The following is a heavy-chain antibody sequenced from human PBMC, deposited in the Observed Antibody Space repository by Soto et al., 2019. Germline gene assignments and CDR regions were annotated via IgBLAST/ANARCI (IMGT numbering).Heavy chain of an antibody. CDR2: ISGSGNRT. J-gene: IGHJ6*02. Sequence: GGSLRLSCAASGFTLSSYAMSWVRQAPGKGLEWVSAISGSGNRTFHADSVKGRFTISRDNSKNALYLQMNSLRVKDTAVYYCAKEVTSGSYSHYYYGLDVWGQGTTVTVSS. CDR1: GFTLSSYA. CDR3: AKEVTSGSYSHYYYGLDV. V-gene: IGHV3-23*01. D-gene: IGHD1-26*01.